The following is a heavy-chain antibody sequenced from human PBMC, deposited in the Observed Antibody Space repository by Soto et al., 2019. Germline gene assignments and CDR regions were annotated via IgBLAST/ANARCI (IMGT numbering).Heavy chain of an antibody. CDR1: GFTFSSYA. J-gene: IGHJ4*02. V-gene: IGHV3-23*01. D-gene: IGHD5-12*01. CDR3: AKCWDPVEMATITVDY. CDR2: ISGSGGST. Sequence: GVLRLSCAASGFTFSSYAMSWVRQAPGKGLEWVSAISGSGGSTYYADSVKGRFTISRDNSKNTLYLQMNSLRAEDTAVYYCAKCWDPVEMATITVDYWGQGTLVTVSS.